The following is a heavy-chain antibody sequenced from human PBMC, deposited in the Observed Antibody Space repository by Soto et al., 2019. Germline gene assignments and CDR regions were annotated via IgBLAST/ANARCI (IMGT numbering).Heavy chain of an antibody. D-gene: IGHD3-22*01. CDR2: ISAYNGNT. J-gene: IGHJ6*02. CDR3: ARDGITMTSDYYYGMDV. CDR1: GYTFTNYY. Sequence: ASVKVSCKTSGYTFTNYYMHWVRQAPGQGLEWMGWISAYNGNTNYAQKLQGRVTMTTDTSTSTAYMELRSLRSDDTAVYYCARDGITMTSDYYYGMDVWGQGTTVTVSS. V-gene: IGHV1-18*04.